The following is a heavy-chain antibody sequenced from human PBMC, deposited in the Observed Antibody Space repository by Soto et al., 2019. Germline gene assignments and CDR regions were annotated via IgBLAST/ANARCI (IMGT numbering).Heavy chain of an antibody. CDR3: ARGYYDTSGQSNTFDI. J-gene: IGHJ3*02. CDR2: VYYSGST. D-gene: IGHD3-22*01. V-gene: IGHV4-59*01. Sequence: QVQLQESGPGLVKPSETLSLTCTVSGASISSSYWSWIRQSPGKGLEWIGYVYYSGSTNYNPSLKSRVTISVDTSKNQFSLELCSVTAADTAVYYCARGYYDTSGQSNTFDIWGQGTMVTVSS. CDR1: GASISSSY.